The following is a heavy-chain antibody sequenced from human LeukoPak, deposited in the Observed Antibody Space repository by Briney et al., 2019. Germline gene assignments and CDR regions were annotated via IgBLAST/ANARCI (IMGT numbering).Heavy chain of an antibody. J-gene: IGHJ6*02. Sequence: PSETLSLTCTVSGGSISSYYWSWIRQPAGKGLEWIGRIYTSGSTNYSPSLKSRVTMSVDTSKNQFSLKLSSVTAADTAVYYCARVRGIPVGATGVYYYYDMDVWGQGTTVTVSS. D-gene: IGHD1-26*01. CDR2: IYTSGST. V-gene: IGHV4-4*07. CDR1: GGSISSYY. CDR3: ARVRGIPVGATGVYYYYDMDV.